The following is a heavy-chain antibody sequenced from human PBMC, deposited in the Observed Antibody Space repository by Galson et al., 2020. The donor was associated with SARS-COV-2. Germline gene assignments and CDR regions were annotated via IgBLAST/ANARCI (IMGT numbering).Heavy chain of an antibody. Sequence: GESLKISCAASGFTFSHYWMSWVRQAPGKGLEWVANIKHDGSEKNYVDSVKGRFTISRDNAKNSLFLQMTSLRAEDTALYYCARAPEGTLGDYWGQGILVTVSS. CDR2: IKHDGSEK. CDR1: GFTFSHYW. D-gene: IGHD1-7*01. J-gene: IGHJ4*02. V-gene: IGHV3-7*03. CDR3: ARAPEGTLGDY.